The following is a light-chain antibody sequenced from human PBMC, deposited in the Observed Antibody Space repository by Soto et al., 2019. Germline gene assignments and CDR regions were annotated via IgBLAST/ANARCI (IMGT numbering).Light chain of an antibody. CDR3: QQSDSTPYT. Sequence: DIQMTKSPSSLSASVGDRVTITCRASQTISTYLNWYQQKPGKAPRLLIYDASSLLSGVPSRFSGSGSGTDFTLTIASLQPEDFSTYYGQQSDSTPYTFGQGTKVEI. V-gene: IGKV1-39*01. CDR1: QTISTY. J-gene: IGKJ2*01. CDR2: DAS.